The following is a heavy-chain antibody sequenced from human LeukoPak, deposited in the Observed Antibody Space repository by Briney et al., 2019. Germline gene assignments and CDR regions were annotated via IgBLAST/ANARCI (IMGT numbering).Heavy chain of an antibody. J-gene: IGHJ1*01. CDR2: INPNSGGT. CDR3: ARDLDNYSGSGSYYNGDPLFQH. D-gene: IGHD3-10*01. V-gene: IGHV1-2*02. Sequence: VKVSCKASGYTFTGYYMHWVRQAPGQGLEWMGWINPNSGGTNYAQNFQGRVTMTRDTSISTGYMELSRLRSDDTAVYYCARDLDNYSGSGSYYNGDPLFQHWGQGTLVTVSS. CDR1: GYTFTGYY.